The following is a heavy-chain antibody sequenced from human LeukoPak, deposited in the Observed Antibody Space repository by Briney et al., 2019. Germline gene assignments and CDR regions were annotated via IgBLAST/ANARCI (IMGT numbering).Heavy chain of an antibody. CDR2: ISDDGNNK. CDR1: GFTFTNFA. CDR3: AKGGPHYGSGSYYAFDY. V-gene: IGHV3-30*18. J-gene: IGHJ4*02. D-gene: IGHD3-10*01. Sequence: GGSLRLSCVASGFTFTNFAMHWVRQAPGKGLEWVTAISDDGNNKYFADSVKGRFTISRDNSKNTLYLQMNSLRAEDTAVYYCAKGGPHYGSGSYYAFDYWGQGTLVTVSS.